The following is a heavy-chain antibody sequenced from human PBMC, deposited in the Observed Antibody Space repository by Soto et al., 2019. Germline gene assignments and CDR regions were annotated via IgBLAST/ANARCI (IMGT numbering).Heavy chain of an antibody. CDR3: ARDPAADDC. CDR1: GFTFSSYT. D-gene: IGHD6-13*01. J-gene: IGHJ4*02. CDR2: ISSSTKEI. V-gene: IGHV3-21*01. Sequence: GGSLRLSCAASGFTFSSYTMNWVRQAPGKGLEWVSSISSSTKEIYYADSVKGRFTISRNNAKNSIYLQMDSLGADDTAVYYCARDPAADDCWGQGTLVTVSS.